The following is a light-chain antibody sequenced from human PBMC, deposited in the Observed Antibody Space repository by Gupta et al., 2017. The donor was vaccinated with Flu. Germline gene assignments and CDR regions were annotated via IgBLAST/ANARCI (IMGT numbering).Light chain of an antibody. CDR2: GAS. CDR3: HQYGSSIWT. J-gene: IGKJ2*01. CDR1: HTVITND. V-gene: IGKV3-20*01. Sequence: EIVLTQSPGTLSLSPGERATLSCRASHTVITNDVAWYQQKPGQAPRLLIYGASNRATGIPDRFSGSGSGKDFTLTISRLEPEDFAVYYCHQYGSSIWTFGQGTKLEIK.